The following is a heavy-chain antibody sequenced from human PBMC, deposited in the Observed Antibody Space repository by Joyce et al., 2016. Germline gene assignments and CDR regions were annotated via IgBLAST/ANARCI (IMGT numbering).Heavy chain of an antibody. Sequence: EEQLVESGGGLVQPGRSLRLSCAASGFTFDVYAMHWVRQAPGKGLEWVSGISWNSGSIDYGDSLRGRFTISRDNAKNSVYLQMNDLRAEDTALYFCAKGQLFSNGAFDIWGQGTMVTVSS. J-gene: IGHJ3*02. CDR3: AKGQLFSNGAFDI. D-gene: IGHD2-8*01. CDR1: GFTFDVYA. V-gene: IGHV3-9*01. CDR2: ISWNSGSI.